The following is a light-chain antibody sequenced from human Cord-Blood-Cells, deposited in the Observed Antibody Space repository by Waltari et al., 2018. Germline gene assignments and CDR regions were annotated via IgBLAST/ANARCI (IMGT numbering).Light chain of an antibody. Sequence: QSALTQPASVSGSPGQSTTISCTGTSSDVGGYKYVSWYHQHPGKAPHPMFIDVSKRPSGVSNRFSGSKSGNPASLTISGLQAEDEADYYCSSYTSSSTWVFGGGTKLTVL. CDR2: DVS. J-gene: IGLJ3*02. V-gene: IGLV2-14*01. CDR1: SSDVGGYKY. CDR3: SSYTSSSTWV.